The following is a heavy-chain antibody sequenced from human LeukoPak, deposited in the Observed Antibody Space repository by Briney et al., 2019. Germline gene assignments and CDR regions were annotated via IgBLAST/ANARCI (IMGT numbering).Heavy chain of an antibody. V-gene: IGHV3-66*01. J-gene: IGHJ4*02. Sequence: GGSLRLSCSASGFTVSSDYMSWVRQAPGKGLAWLSVIYSGGTTYYSDSVKGRFTISRDNSKNTVYLQMNSLRVEDTAVYYCTRGGSVPATRSFDYWGQGTLVTVSS. CDR1: GFTVSSDY. D-gene: IGHD6-19*01. CDR2: IYSGGTT. CDR3: TRGGSVPATRSFDY.